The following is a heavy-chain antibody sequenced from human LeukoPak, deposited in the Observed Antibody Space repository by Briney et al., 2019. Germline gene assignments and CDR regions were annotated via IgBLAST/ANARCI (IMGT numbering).Heavy chain of an antibody. CDR2: ISYDGSNK. J-gene: IGHJ4*02. Sequence: GGSLRLSCAASGFTFSSYAMHWVRQAPGKGLEWVAVISYDGSNKYYADSVKGRFTISRDNAKNSLYLQMNSLRAEDTAVYYCARYYYDSSGVLDYWGQGTLVTVSS. D-gene: IGHD3-22*01. CDR1: GFTFSSYA. CDR3: ARYYYDSSGVLDY. V-gene: IGHV3-30*04.